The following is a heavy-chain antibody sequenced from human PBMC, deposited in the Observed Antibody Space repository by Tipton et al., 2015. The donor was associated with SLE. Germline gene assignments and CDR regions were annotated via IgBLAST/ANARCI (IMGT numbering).Heavy chain of an antibody. Sequence: SLRLSCAASGFIFSSNAMSWVRQGPGKGLEWVSGIGASGSSTYYADSVKGRFTISRDNSQNTLYLQMNSLTTEDTAMYYCAKGSMTTTGGNGMDVWGQGTTVTVS. J-gene: IGHJ6*02. CDR3: AKGSMTTTGGNGMDV. CDR2: IGASGSST. V-gene: IGHV3-23*01. CDR1: GFIFSSNA. D-gene: IGHD1-26*01.